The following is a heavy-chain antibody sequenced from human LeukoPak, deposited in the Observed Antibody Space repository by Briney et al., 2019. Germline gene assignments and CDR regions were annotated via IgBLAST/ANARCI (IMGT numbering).Heavy chain of an antibody. Sequence: GRSLGLSCAASGFTFDDYAMHWVRQAPGKGLEWVSGISWNSGSIGYADSVKGRFTISRDNAKNSPYLQMNSLRAEDTAVYYCARGGTEASYAFDIWGQGTMVTVSS. V-gene: IGHV3-9*01. CDR3: ARGGTEASYAFDI. CDR2: ISWNSGSI. J-gene: IGHJ3*02. D-gene: IGHD3-16*01. CDR1: GFTFDDYA.